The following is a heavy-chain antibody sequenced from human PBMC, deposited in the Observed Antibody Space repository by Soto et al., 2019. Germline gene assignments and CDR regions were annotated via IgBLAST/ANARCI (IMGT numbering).Heavy chain of an antibody. CDR3: ARPSMVRGVINPYYYYGMDV. CDR2: IYYSGST. J-gene: IGHJ6*02. CDR1: GGSISSYY. Sequence: SETLSLTCTVSGGSISSYYWSWIRQPPGKGLEWIGYIYYSGSTNYNPSLKSRVTISVDTSKNQFSLKLSSVTAADTAVYYCARPSMVRGVINPYYYYGMDVWGQGPTVTVSS. D-gene: IGHD3-10*01. V-gene: IGHV4-59*01.